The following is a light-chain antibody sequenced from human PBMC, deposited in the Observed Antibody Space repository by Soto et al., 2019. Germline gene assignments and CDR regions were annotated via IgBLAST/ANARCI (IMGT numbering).Light chain of an antibody. CDR1: QTISSSF. Sequence: EIVWTQSPGTLSLSPGERATLSCRASQTISSSFLAWYRQKPGQPPRLLIYGASSRAIGIPDRFSGSGSGADFTLTISRLEPEDFAVYYCQQHGSSPTFGQGTKVDIK. CDR2: GAS. CDR3: QQHGSSPT. J-gene: IGKJ1*01. V-gene: IGKV3-20*01.